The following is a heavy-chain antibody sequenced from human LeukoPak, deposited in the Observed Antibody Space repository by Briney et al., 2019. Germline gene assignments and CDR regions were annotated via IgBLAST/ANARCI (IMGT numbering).Heavy chain of an antibody. CDR1: GYTFTSYY. CDR3: ARDLKPYSGYDSPDQKHDY. J-gene: IGHJ4*02. D-gene: IGHD5-12*01. Sequence: ASVEVSCKASGYTFTSYYMHWVRQAPGQGLEWMGIINPSGGSTSYAQKFQGRVTMTRDTSTSTVYMELSSLRSEDTAVYYCARDLKPYSGYDSPDQKHDYWGQGTLVTVSS. V-gene: IGHV1-46*01. CDR2: INPSGGST.